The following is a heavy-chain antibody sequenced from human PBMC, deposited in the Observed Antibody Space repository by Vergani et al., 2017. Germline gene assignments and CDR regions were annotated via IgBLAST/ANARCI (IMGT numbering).Heavy chain of an antibody. CDR1: GYTFTGYY. Sequence: QVQLVQSGAEVKKPGASVKVSCKASGYTFTGYYMHWVRQAPGQGLEWMGWSNPNRGGTNYAQKIQGRVTMTRDPSISTAYMELSRLRSDDTAVYYCAREGLTDFVVVVDAQGWFDPWGQGTLVTVSS. CDR2: SNPNRGGT. V-gene: IGHV1-2*02. CDR3: AREGLTDFVVVVDAQGWFDP. D-gene: IGHD2-15*01. J-gene: IGHJ5*02.